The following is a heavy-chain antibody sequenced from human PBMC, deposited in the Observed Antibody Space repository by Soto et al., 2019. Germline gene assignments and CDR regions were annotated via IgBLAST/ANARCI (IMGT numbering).Heavy chain of an antibody. CDR3: ARERRRLRYFDWSAPGP. V-gene: IGHV4-39*02. CDR1: GGSISSSSYY. D-gene: IGHD3-9*01. CDR2: IYYSGST. Sequence: PSETLSLTCTVSGGSISSSSYYWGWIRQPPGKGLEWIGSIYYSGSTYYNPSLKSRVTISVDTSKNQFSLKLSSVTAADTAVYYCARERRRLRYFDWSAPGPWGQGTLVTVSS. J-gene: IGHJ5*02.